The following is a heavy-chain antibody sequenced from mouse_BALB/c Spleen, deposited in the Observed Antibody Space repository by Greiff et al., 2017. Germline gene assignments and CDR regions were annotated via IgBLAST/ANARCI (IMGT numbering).Heavy chain of an antibody. CDR2: ISSGSSTI. J-gene: IGHJ4*01. V-gene: IGHV5-17*02. CDR3: ARPYYYAMDY. Sequence: DVKLVESGGGLVQPGGSRKLSCAASGFTFSSFGMHWVRQAPEKGLEWVAYISSGSSTIYYADTVKGRFTISRDNPKNTLFLQMTSLRSEDTAMYYCARPYYYAMDYWGQGTSVTVSS. CDR1: GFTFSSFG.